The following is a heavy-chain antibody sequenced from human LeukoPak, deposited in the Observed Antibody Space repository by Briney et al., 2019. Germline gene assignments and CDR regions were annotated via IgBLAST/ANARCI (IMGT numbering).Heavy chain of an antibody. CDR3: ARDAYYDSSGYTKNFDY. CDR2: IKQDGSEK. CDR1: GCTFSSDR. J-gene: IGHJ4*02. V-gene: IGHV3-7*01. Sequence: GGPLRRTCAASGCTFSSDRMSWFRQAPGKGLEWVANIKQDGSEKYYVDSVKGRFTISRDNAKNSLYLQMNRLRAEDTAVYYCARDAYYDSSGYTKNFDYWGQGTLVTVSS. D-gene: IGHD3-22*01.